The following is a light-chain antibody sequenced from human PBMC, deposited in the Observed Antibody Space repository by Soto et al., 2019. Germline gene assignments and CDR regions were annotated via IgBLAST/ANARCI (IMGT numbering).Light chain of an antibody. CDR3: QSDDSTLSGSG. CDR2: GNS. Sequence: QSVLTQPPSVSGAPGQRVTISCTGSSSNIGAGYDVHWYQQLPGTAPKLLIYGNSNRPSGVPDRFSGSKSGTSASLAITGLQAEDEADYYCQSDDSTLSGSGFGGGTKLTVL. CDR1: SSNIGAGYD. V-gene: IGLV1-40*01. J-gene: IGLJ3*02.